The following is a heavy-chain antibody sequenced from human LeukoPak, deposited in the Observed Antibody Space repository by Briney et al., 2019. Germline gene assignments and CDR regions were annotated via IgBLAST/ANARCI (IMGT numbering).Heavy chain of an antibody. CDR2: ISYDGSNK. D-gene: IGHD2-15*01. V-gene: IGHV3-30*18. CDR3: AEGGPSNY. J-gene: IGHJ4*02. Sequence: GGFLRLSCAASGFTFSIYCMHWVRQAPCKGLDWVAVISYDGSNKYYADSVKGRFTISRDNSKNTLYLQMNSLRAEDTAVYYCAEGGPSNYWGQGTLVTVSS. CDR1: GFTFSIYC.